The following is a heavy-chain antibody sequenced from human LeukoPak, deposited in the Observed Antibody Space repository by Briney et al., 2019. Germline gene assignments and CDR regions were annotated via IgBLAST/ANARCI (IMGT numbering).Heavy chain of an antibody. V-gene: IGHV4-30-2*05. CDR2: IYHSGST. Sequence: SETLSLTCAVSGGSISSGGYSWSWIRQPPGKGLEWIGYIYHSGSTYYNPSLKSRVTISVDTSKNQFSLKLSSVTAADTAVYYCARASSFDSSGYYNYWGQGTLVTVSS. D-gene: IGHD3-22*01. CDR1: GGSISSGGYS. CDR3: ARASSFDSSGYYNY. J-gene: IGHJ4*02.